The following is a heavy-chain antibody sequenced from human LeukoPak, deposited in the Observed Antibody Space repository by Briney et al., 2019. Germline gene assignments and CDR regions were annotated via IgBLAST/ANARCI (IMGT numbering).Heavy chain of an antibody. D-gene: IGHD2-15*01. CDR2: ISSTSGDI. Sequence: PGGSLRLSCVASGFSFSRFGMNWVRQAPGKWLEWISHISSTSGDIYYADSVKGRFTISRDNAKNSLYLQMSSLRVEDTAIYYCAQKGGTDHWGQGTLVTVSS. CDR1: GFSFSRFG. CDR3: AQKGGTDH. J-gene: IGHJ4*02. V-gene: IGHV3-48*01.